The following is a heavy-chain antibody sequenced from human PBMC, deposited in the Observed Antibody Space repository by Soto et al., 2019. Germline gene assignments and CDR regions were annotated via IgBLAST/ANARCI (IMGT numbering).Heavy chain of an antibody. D-gene: IGHD2-21*02. J-gene: IGHJ4*02. Sequence: PSETRSLTCIVSGESISSSSYYWGWIRQPPGQGLEWIGSIYYSGRTYYNPSCKSRVTISIDTSKNQFSLKLSSVTATDTAVYYCARPRTTVVTQAYFDHWGQGALVTVSS. CDR3: ARPRTTVVTQAYFDH. V-gene: IGHV4-39*01. CDR2: IYYSGRT. CDR1: GESISSSSYY.